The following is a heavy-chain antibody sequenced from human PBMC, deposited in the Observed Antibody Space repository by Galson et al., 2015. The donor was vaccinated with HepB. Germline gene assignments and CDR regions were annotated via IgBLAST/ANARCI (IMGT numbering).Heavy chain of an antibody. V-gene: IGHV3-9*01. CDR1: GFTFTDYA. CDR3: AKDMRRGRDSTNCYAYYYYYGLDV. CDR2: ISWNRGSI. J-gene: IGHJ6*02. Sequence: SLRLSCAASGFTFTDYAMHWVRQAPGKGLEWVSGISWNRGSIDYADSVKGRFTISRDNAKNSLYLQMNSLRAEGTALYYCAKDMRRGRDSTNCYAYYYYYGLDVWGQGTTVTVSS. D-gene: IGHD2-2*01.